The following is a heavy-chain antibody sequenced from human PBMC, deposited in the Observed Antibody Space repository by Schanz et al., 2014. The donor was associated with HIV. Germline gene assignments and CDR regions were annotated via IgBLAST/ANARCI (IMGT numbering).Heavy chain of an antibody. J-gene: IGHJ4*02. D-gene: IGHD3-22*01. CDR2: ISESGGRT. Sequence: VQLVESGGGVVQPGRSLRLSCVASGFTFNNYAMTWVRQAPGKGLEWVSSISESGGRTYYADSVNGRFTISRDNSKNTLYLQMTTLRIDDTAVYYCAKPEYDSRGSSQSHFDYWGQGPLVTVSS. CDR3: AKPEYDSRGSSQSHFDY. V-gene: IGHV3-23*04. CDR1: GFTFNNYA.